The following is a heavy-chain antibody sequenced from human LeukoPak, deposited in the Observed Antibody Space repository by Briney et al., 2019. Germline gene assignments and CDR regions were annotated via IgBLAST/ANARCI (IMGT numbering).Heavy chain of an antibody. Sequence: GSLRLSCAASGFTFSSYGMSWVRQAPGKGLEWVANINQDGSENHYVDSVKGRFTISRDNAKNSLYLQMNSLRVEDTAVYYCARQNFYPDYWGQGTLVTVSS. CDR3: ARQNFYPDY. CDR1: GFTFSSYG. CDR2: INQDGSEN. V-gene: IGHV3-7*01. D-gene: IGHD1-7*01. J-gene: IGHJ4*02.